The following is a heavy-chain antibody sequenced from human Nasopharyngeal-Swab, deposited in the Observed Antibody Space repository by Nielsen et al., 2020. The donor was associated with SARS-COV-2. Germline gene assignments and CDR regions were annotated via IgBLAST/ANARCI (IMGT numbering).Heavy chain of an antibody. Sequence: VRQMPGKGLEWMGIIYPGDSDTRYSPSFQGQVTISADKSISTAYLQWSSLKASDTTMYYCASLPYSSSWYDYYYGMDVWGQGTTVTVSS. V-gene: IGHV5-51*01. D-gene: IGHD6-13*01. CDR2: IYPGDSDT. J-gene: IGHJ6*02. CDR3: ASLPYSSSWYDYYYGMDV.